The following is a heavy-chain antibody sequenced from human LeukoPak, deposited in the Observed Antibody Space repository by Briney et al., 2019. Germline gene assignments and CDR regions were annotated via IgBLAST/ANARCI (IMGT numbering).Heavy chain of an antibody. CDR1: GYTFTSYY. D-gene: IGHD3-10*01. CDR2: INPSGGST. V-gene: IGHV1-46*01. CDR3: ARARGHGATGDFDY. J-gene: IGHJ4*02. Sequence: ASVKVSCKASGYTFTSYYMHWVRQAPGQGLEWMGIINPSGGSTSYAQKFQGRVTMTTDTSTSTAYMELRSLRSDDTAVYYCARARGHGATGDFDYWGQGTLVTVSS.